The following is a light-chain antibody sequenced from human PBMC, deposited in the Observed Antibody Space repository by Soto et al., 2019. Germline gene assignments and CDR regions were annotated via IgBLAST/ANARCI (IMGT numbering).Light chain of an antibody. CDR1: QSISTW. CDR2: KAS. V-gene: IGKV1-5*03. CDR3: QQYSTYSWT. Sequence: DIQMTQTPSTLSASVGDRVTITCRASQSISTWLAWYQQKPGKAPKVLIYKASTLESGVPSRFSGSGSGTGFTLTISSLQPDDFATYYCQQYSTYSWTFGQGTKVDIK. J-gene: IGKJ1*01.